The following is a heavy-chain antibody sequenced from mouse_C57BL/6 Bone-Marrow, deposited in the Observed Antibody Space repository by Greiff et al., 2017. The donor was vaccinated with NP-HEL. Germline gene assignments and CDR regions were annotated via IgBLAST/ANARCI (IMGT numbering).Heavy chain of an antibody. Sequence: QVQLQQPGAELVQPGASVKLSCKASGYTFTSYWMQWVKQRPGQGLEWIGEIDPSDSYTNYNQKFKGKATLTVDTSSSTAYMQLSSLTSEDSAVYYCARDPFDYWGQGTTLTGSS. V-gene: IGHV1-50*01. CDR3: ARDPFDY. J-gene: IGHJ2*01. CDR2: IDPSDSYT. CDR1: GYTFTSYW.